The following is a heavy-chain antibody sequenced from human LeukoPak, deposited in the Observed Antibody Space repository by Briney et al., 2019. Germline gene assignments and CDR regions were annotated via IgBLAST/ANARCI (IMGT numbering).Heavy chain of an antibody. CDR2: INHSGST. Sequence: SETLSLTCAVYGGSFSGYYWSWIRQPPGKGLEWIGEINHSGSTNYNPSLKSRVTISVDTSKNQFSLKLSSVTAADTAVYYCARGRVNTIVRGANYYYGMDVWGKGTTVTVSS. CDR1: GGSFSGYY. D-gene: IGHD3-10*01. J-gene: IGHJ6*04. V-gene: IGHV4-34*01. CDR3: ARGRVNTIVRGANYYYGMDV.